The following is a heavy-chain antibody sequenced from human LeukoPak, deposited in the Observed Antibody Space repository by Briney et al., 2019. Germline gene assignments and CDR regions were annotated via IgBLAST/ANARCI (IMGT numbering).Heavy chain of an antibody. CDR3: ARAFYGDYGMDV. D-gene: IGHD4-17*01. CDR2: ISSSSSTI. V-gene: IGHV3-48*02. CDR1: GSTFRTYS. J-gene: IGHJ6*02. Sequence: PGGSLRLSCAASGSTFRTYSMNCVRQAPGKGLEWVSYISSSSSTIHYADSVRGRFTISRDNAKNSLYLQINSPRDEDTAVYYCARAFYGDYGMDVWGQGTTVTVSS.